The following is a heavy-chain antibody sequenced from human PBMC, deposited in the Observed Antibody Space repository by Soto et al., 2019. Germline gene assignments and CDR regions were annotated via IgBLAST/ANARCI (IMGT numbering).Heavy chain of an antibody. D-gene: IGHD3-16*01. CDR1: GFRFGSYG. J-gene: IGHJ4*02. Sequence: PGGSLRLSCAASGFRFGSYGMNWVRQAPGKGLEWVAGIRYDGSRKYYADSVKGRFTISRDNSRNTVYLQMNSLRADDTAVYYCAKDRLAGGFDYWGQGTLVTVSS. V-gene: IGHV3-30*18. CDR2: IRYDGSRK. CDR3: AKDRLAGGFDY.